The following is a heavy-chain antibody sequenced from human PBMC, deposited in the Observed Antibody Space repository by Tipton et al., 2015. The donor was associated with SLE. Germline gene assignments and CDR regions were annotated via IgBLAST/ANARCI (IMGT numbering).Heavy chain of an antibody. J-gene: IGHJ5*02. CDR2: ICTSGGT. CDR1: GGSITSGSYY. D-gene: IGHD5-12*01. V-gene: IGHV4-61*02. Sequence: TLSLTCTVSGGSITSGSYYWSWIRRPAGKGLEWIGRICTSGGTNYNPSLRTRVTMSIHTSKKQFSLKLSSVTAADTAVYYCARESLVAPSWFDPWGQGTLVTVSS. CDR3: ARESLVAPSWFDP.